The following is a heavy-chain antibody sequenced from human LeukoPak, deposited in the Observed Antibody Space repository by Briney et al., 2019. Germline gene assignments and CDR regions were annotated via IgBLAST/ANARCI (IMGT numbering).Heavy chain of an antibody. V-gene: IGHV4-59*08. J-gene: IGHJ3*02. CDR3: ARGLLWFGEWAFDI. D-gene: IGHD3-10*01. CDR2: IYFSGTT. CDR1: GDSINAYY. Sequence: SETLSLTCTVSGDSINAYYWGWIRQPPGKGLEWIGYIYFSGTTKYNPSLESRVTISVDASKNQFSLKLSSVTAADTAVYYCARGLLWFGEWAFDIWGQGTMVTVSS.